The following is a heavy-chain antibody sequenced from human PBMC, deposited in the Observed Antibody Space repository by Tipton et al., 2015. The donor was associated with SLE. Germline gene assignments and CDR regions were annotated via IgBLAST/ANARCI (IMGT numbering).Heavy chain of an antibody. CDR2: INPSDGTA. CDR3: ARVGYSHSIDSGGN. D-gene: IGHD2/OR15-2a*01. J-gene: IGHJ4*02. CDR1: GYTFTDYF. Sequence: QLVQSGAEVKKPGASVKVSCKASGYTFTDYFVYWVRQAPGQGLEWMGIINPSDGTAHYAQKFQDRVTLTRDTSTSTVYMDLSRLRSEDTAVYYCARVGYSHSIDSGGNWGQGSLVTVSS. V-gene: IGHV1-46*01.